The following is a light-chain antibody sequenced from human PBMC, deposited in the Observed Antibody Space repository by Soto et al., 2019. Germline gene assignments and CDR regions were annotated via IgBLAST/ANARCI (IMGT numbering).Light chain of an antibody. CDR2: DVS. J-gene: IGLJ1*01. CDR1: SSGVGGYNY. V-gene: IGLV2-14*01. CDR3: SSYTSSSTLYV. Sequence: QSVLTQPASVSGSPGQSITISCTGTSSGVGGYNYVSWYQQHPGKAPKLMIYDVSNRPSGVSNRFSGSKSGNTASLTISGLQAEDEADYYCSSYTSSSTLYVFGTGTMVTVL.